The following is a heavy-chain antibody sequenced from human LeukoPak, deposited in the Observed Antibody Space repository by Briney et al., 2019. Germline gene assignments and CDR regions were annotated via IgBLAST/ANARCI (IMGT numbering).Heavy chain of an antibody. Sequence: ASVKVSCKASRYTFTTYGISWVRQAPGQGLEWMGWISAYNGNINYAQKLQGRVTMTTDTSTRPAYMELRSLRSDETAVYYCARDQGNGDYPDWFDPWGQGTLVTVSS. D-gene: IGHD4-17*01. J-gene: IGHJ5*02. CDR3: ARDQGNGDYPDWFDP. CDR2: ISAYNGNI. CDR1: RYTFTTYG. V-gene: IGHV1-18*01.